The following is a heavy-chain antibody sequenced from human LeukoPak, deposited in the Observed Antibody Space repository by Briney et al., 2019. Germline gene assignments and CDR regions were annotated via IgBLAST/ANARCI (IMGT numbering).Heavy chain of an antibody. Sequence: SETLSLTCTVSGGSISSYYWSWIRQPPGKGLEWIGYIYYSGSTNYNPSLKSRVTISVGTSKNQFSLKLSSATAADTAVYYCARLRYSSGWFDYWGQGTLVTVSS. J-gene: IGHJ4*02. CDR2: IYYSGST. D-gene: IGHD6-19*01. CDR1: GGSISSYY. V-gene: IGHV4-59*08. CDR3: ARLRYSSGWFDY.